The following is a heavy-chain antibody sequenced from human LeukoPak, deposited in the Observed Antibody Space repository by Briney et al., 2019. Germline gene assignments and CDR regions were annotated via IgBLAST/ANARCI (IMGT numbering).Heavy chain of an antibody. CDR2: INSDGSST. J-gene: IGHJ4*02. Sequence: GGSLRLSCATSGFTFDDYAMHWVRQAPGKGLVWVSRINSDGSSTSYADPVKGRFTISRDNAKNTLYLQMNSLRAEDTAVYYCAVLGYCSGGSCYSADYWGQGTLVTVSS. D-gene: IGHD2-15*01. CDR1: GFTFDDYA. CDR3: AVLGYCSGGSCYSADY. V-gene: IGHV3-74*01.